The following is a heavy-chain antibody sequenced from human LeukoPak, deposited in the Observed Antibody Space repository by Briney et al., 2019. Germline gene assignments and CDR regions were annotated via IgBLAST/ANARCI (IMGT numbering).Heavy chain of an antibody. CDR2: ISSSSSYT. Sequence: RPGGSLRVSCAASGFTFSDYYMSWIRQAPGKGLEWVSYISSSSSYTNYADSVKGRFTISRDNAKYSLYLQMNSLRAEDTAVYYCATGNTAGAFDYWGQGTLVTVSS. J-gene: IGHJ4*02. D-gene: IGHD5-18*01. CDR3: ATGNTAGAFDY. V-gene: IGHV3-11*06. CDR1: GFTFSDYY.